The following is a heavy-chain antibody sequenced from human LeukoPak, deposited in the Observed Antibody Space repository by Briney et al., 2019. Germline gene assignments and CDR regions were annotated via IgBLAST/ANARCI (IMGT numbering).Heavy chain of an antibody. CDR2: IYYSGRT. CDR1: GGSISSYY. V-gene: IGHV4-59*01. J-gene: IGHJ6*02. Sequence: SETLSFTCTVSGGSISSYYWSWIRQPPGKGLEWIGYIYYSGRTNYNPSLKSRVTISVDTSKSQFSLKLSSVTAADTAVYYCARDRLAVAGNYYYYGLDVWGQGTTVTVSS. D-gene: IGHD6-19*01. CDR3: ARDRLAVAGNYYYYGLDV.